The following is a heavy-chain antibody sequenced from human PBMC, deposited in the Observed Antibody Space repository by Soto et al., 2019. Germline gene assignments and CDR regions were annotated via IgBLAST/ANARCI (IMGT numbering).Heavy chain of an antibody. V-gene: IGHV3-30-3*01. Sequence: GGSLRLFCAASGFTFSSYAMHWVRQAPGKGLEWVAVISYDGSNKYYADSVKGRFTISRDNSKNTLYLQMNSLRAEDTAVYYCASGYSSGPGHYWGQGTLVTVSS. CDR2: ISYDGSNK. CDR3: ASGYSSGPGHY. D-gene: IGHD6-19*01. J-gene: IGHJ4*02. CDR1: GFTFSSYA.